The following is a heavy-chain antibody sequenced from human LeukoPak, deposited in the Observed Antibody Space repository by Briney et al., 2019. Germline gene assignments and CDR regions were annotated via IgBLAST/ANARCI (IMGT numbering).Heavy chain of an antibody. V-gene: IGHV4-59*01. CDR3: ARDHRSNGLRI. D-gene: IGHD3-16*01. Sequence: PSETLSLTCTVSGGSISSYYWSWSRQPPGKGLEWIGYIYYSGSTNYNPSLKSRVTISVDTSKNQFSLKLSSVTAADTAVYYCARDHRSNGLRIWGQGTMVTVSS. CDR2: IYYSGST. J-gene: IGHJ3*02. CDR1: GGSISSYY.